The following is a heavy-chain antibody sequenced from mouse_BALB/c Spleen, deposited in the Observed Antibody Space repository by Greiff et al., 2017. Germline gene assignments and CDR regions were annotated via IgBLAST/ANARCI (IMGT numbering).Heavy chain of an antibody. CDR1: GYAFSSYW. D-gene: IGHD2-4*01. CDR3: ARSYYDYDLYYAMDY. V-gene: IGHV1-80*01. J-gene: IGHJ4*01. Sequence: VQLQQSGAELVRPGSSVKISCKASGYAFSSYWMNWVKQRPGQGLEWIGQIYPGDGDTNYNGKFKGKATLTADKSSSTAYMQLSSLTSEDSAVYFCARSYYDYDLYYAMDYWGQGTSVTVSS. CDR2: IYPGDGDT.